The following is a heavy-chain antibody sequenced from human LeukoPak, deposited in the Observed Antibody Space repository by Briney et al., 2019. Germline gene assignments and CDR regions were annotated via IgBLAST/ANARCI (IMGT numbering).Heavy chain of an antibody. Sequence: GGSLRLSCAASGFTFSSSAMSWVRQAPGKGLEWVSAISNNGGYTYYADSVQGRFTISRDNPKNTLYLQMNSLRAEDTAVYYCAKQRDYYDSSGYYRRYYFDYWGQGTLVTVSS. J-gene: IGHJ4*02. CDR1: GFTFSSSA. V-gene: IGHV3-23*01. CDR2: ISNNGGYT. D-gene: IGHD3-22*01. CDR3: AKQRDYYDSSGYYRRYYFDY.